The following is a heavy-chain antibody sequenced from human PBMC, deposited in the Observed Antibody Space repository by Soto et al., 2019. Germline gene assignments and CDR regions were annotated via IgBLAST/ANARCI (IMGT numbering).Heavy chain of an antibody. CDR3: VRAIGHYGMDV. CDR2: INSDGSST. J-gene: IGHJ6*02. D-gene: IGHD3-22*01. CDR1: GFIFSNSW. V-gene: IGHV3-74*01. Sequence: PGGSLRLSCVASGFIFSNSWMHWVRQAPGMGLVWVSHINSDGSSTTYADSVKGRFTISRDNAKNTLYLQMNSLRVEDTAVYYCVRAIGHYGMDVWGRGTTVTVSS.